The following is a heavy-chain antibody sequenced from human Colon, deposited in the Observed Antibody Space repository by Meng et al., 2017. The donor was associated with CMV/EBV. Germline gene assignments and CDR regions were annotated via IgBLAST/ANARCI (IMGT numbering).Heavy chain of an antibody. CDR3: SASFDY. D-gene: IGHD3-16*01. V-gene: IGHV7-4-1*02. Sequence: SVKVSCNASGYTFSNYRVNWVRQAPGQGLEWMGWINTNTGNPTYAQGFIGRFVFSLATSISTAYLQISGLKAEDTAVYYCSASFDYWGQGTLVTVSS. CDR1: GYTFSNYR. J-gene: IGHJ4*02. CDR2: INTNTGNP.